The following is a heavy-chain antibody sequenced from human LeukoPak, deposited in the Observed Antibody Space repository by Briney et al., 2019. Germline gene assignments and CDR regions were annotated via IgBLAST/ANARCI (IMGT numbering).Heavy chain of an antibody. D-gene: IGHD1-26*01. J-gene: IGHJ4*02. V-gene: IGHV3-43*01. CDR2: ISWDGGST. CDR3: AKGSGGSYTGGLDY. CDR1: GFTFDDYT. Sequence: GGSLRLSCAASGFTFDDYTMHWVRQAPGKGLEWVSLISWDGGSTYYADSVKGRFTISRDNSKNSLYLQMNSLRTEDTALYYCAKGSGGSYTGGLDYWGQGTLVTVSS.